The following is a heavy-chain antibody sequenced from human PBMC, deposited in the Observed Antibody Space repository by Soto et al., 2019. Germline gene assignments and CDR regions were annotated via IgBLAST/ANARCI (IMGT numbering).Heavy chain of an antibody. CDR1: GFTLSDHY. Sequence: GGSLRLSCAASGFTLSDHYMDWVRQAPGKGLEWVGRTTNKADSYSIEYAASVKGRFTISRDDSHNSLYLHMDSLKTEDTAVYYCARRPTPATGLDCSGQGTLVTVSS. CDR2: TTNKADSYSI. V-gene: IGHV3-72*01. CDR3: ARRPTPATGLDC. J-gene: IGHJ4*02.